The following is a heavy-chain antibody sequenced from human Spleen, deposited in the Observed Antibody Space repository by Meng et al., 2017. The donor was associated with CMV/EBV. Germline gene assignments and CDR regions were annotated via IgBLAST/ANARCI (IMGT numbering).Heavy chain of an antibody. J-gene: IGHJ5*02. Sequence: GESLKISCAASGFTFSSYAMHWVRQAPGKGLEWVANIKQDGSEKYYVDSVKGRFTISRDNAKRSLFLQMNSLRAEDTAVYYCARDLRGSSYRLLGSPVAHWGQGTLVTVSS. CDR1: GFTFSSYA. CDR3: ARDLRGSSYRLLGSPVAH. V-gene: IGHV3-7*01. D-gene: IGHD3-10*01. CDR2: IKQDGSEK.